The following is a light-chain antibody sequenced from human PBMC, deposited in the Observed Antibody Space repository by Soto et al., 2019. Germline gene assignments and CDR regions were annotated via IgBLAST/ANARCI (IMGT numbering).Light chain of an antibody. V-gene: IGKV1-9*01. CDR1: QGISSY. J-gene: IGKJ4*01. CDR3: QQLNSYPFT. Sequence: DIQLTQSPSFLSASVGYRVTITCRASQGISSYLAWYQQKPGKAPKLLIYAASTLQSGVPSRFSGSESGTEFTLTISSLQPEDFATYYCQQLNSYPFTFGGGTKVEIK. CDR2: AAS.